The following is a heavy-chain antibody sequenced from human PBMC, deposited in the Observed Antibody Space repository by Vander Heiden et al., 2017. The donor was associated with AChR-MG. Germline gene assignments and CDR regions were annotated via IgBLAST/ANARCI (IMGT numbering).Heavy chain of an antibody. CDR1: GFTACSYA. CDR2: ISYDGSNK. D-gene: IGHD2-21*01. J-gene: IGHJ5*02. Sequence: VPPVESRGVVVQPGRSLSLPCAPSGFTACSYALHWVRQAPGKGLEWVAVISYDGSNKYYADSVKGRFTISRDNSKNTLYLQMNSLRAEDTAVYYCARVCREGVVIAMASWFDPWGQGTLVTVSS. V-gene: IGHV3-30-3*01. CDR3: ARVCREGVVIAMASWFDP.